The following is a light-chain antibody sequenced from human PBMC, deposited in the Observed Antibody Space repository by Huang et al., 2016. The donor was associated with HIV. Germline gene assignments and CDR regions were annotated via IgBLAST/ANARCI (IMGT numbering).Light chain of an antibody. CDR3: QQYDTWPIT. J-gene: IGKJ3*01. Sequence: EIVMTQSPATLSVSPGERVTLSCRASQSVSNNLAWYQQKPGQAPRLLVYSASTRATGVPARFSGSVSGTDFTLTITSLQSEHFAVYYCQQYDTWPITFGPGTRVDSK. V-gene: IGKV3-15*01. CDR1: QSVSNN. CDR2: SAS.